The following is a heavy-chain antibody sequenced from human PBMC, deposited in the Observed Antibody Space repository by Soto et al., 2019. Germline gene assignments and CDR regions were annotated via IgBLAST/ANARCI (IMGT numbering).Heavy chain of an antibody. J-gene: IGHJ4*02. CDR2: ILPIFGTP. V-gene: IGHV1-69*01. CDR3: ATLAEALDAARLKGLAH. Sequence: QVQLVQSGTEVKKPGSSVKVSCKASGGTFSNSAIIWVRQAPGQGLEWMGGILPIFGTPNYAQKFLGRLTVYADEFSSPDYMELNILRSEEKDVYCCATLAEALDAARLKGLAHWGQGSLVSVSS. D-gene: IGHD5-18*01. CDR1: GGTFSNSA.